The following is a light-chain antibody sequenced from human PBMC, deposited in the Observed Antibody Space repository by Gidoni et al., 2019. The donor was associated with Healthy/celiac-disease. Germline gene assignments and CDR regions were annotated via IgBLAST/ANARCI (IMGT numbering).Light chain of an antibody. J-gene: IGKJ2*01. Sequence: EIVMTQSRATLSVSPGERATRSCRASQSVSSNLAWYQQKPCPAPRLLIYGASTRATGLPARFSGSGSGTEFTLPISSLQSEDFAVYYCQQYNNWPPYTFGQGTKLEI. V-gene: IGKV3-15*01. CDR2: GAS. CDR1: QSVSSN. CDR3: QQYNNWPPYT.